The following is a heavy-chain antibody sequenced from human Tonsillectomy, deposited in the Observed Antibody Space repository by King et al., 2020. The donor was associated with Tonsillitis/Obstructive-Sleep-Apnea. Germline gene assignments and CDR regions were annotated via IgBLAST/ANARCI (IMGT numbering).Heavy chain of an antibody. D-gene: IGHD1/OR15-1a*01. CDR3: ATVGERVNNYDYMGV. Sequence: QMVQSGAEVKKPGASLKVSCKVSGYTLTELSMHWVRQAPGKGLEWMGGFDPEDGETIYAQKFQGRVTMTEDTSTDTAYMEQSSLRSEDTAVYYCATVGERVNNYDYMGVWGKGTPVTVS. CDR2: FDPEDGET. J-gene: IGHJ6*03. CDR1: GYTLTELS. V-gene: IGHV1-24*01.